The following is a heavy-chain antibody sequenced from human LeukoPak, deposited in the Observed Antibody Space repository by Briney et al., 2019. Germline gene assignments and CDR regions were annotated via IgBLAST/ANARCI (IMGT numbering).Heavy chain of an antibody. CDR1: GFTFSSYS. J-gene: IGHJ6*02. CDR3: ARDGRPRQQLVPRYGMDV. V-gene: IGHV3-21*01. CDR2: ISSSSSYI. Sequence: GGSLRLSCAASGFTFSSYSMNWVRQAPGKGLEWVSSISSSSSYIYYADSVKGRFTISRDNAKNSLYLQMNSLRAEDTAVYYCARDGRPRQQLVPRYGMDVWGQGTTVTVSS. D-gene: IGHD6-13*01.